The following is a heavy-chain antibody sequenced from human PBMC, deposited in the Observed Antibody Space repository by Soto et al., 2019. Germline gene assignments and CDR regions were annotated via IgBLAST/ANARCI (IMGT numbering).Heavy chain of an antibody. CDR3: ARDKEVLLTNYGMDV. V-gene: IGHV3-74*01. Sequence: LRLSCTAPRFTFGSYWMHWVRQAPGKGLVWVSDINVDGTETWYADSVKGRFTISRDNDKKTLYLHMTGLRVDDTGVYYCARDKEVLLTNYGMDVWGQGTTVTFSS. J-gene: IGHJ6*02. CDR1: RFTFGSYW. CDR2: INVDGTET.